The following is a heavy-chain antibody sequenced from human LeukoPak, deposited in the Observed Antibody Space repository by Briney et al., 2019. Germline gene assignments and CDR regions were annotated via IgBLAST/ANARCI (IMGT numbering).Heavy chain of an antibody. Sequence: ASVKVSCKASGYTFITSDINWVRQASGQGREWMGYMDPNSGHTEFARKFQGRVTMTGDTSTSTAYMELSSLPPDDTAIYYCTRKLRLDEHWGQGTLVAVSS. CDR1: GYTFITSD. D-gene: IGHD1-7*01. V-gene: IGHV1-8*01. CDR3: TRKLRLDEH. CDR2: MDPNSGHT. J-gene: IGHJ4*02.